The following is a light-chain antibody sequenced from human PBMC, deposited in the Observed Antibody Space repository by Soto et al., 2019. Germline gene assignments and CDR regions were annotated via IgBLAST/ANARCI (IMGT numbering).Light chain of an antibody. CDR1: SSDVGSYNL. J-gene: IGLJ1*01. CDR2: EVS. V-gene: IGLV2-23*02. CDR3: CSYAGSSTFPYV. Sequence: QSVLTQPASVPGSPGQSITIPCTGTSSDVGSYNLVSWYQHHPGKAPKLIIYEVSKRPSGVSNRFSGSKSGNTASLTISGLQAEDEADYYCCSYAGSSTFPYVFGTGTKVTVL.